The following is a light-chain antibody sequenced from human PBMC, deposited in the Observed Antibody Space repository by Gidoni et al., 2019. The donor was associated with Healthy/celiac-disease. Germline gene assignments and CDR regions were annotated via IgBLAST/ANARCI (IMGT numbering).Light chain of an antibody. CDR1: SLRSYY. Sequence: SSSLTPDPAVSVALGQTARITCQGDSLRSYYASWYQQKPGQAPVLVIYGKNNRPSGIPDRFSGSSSGNTASLTITGAKAEDEADYYCNSRDSSGNHVVFGGGTKLTVL. CDR3: NSRDSSGNHVV. V-gene: IGLV3-19*01. CDR2: GKN. J-gene: IGLJ2*01.